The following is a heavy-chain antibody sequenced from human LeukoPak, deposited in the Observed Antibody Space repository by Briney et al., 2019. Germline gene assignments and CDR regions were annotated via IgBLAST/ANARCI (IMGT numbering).Heavy chain of an antibody. J-gene: IGHJ3*02. Sequence: PSQTLSLTCAVSGGSISSGGYYWSWIRQPPGKGLEWIGYIYYSGSTNYNPSLKSRVTISVDTSKNQFSLKLSSVTAADTAVYYCARTGVGSGWAGDAFDIWGQGTMVTVSS. CDR3: ARTGVGSGWAGDAFDI. CDR1: GGSISSGGYY. D-gene: IGHD6-19*01. CDR2: IYYSGST. V-gene: IGHV4-61*08.